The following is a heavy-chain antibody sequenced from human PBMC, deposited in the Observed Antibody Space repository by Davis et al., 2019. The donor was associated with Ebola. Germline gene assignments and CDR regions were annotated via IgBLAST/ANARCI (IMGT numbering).Heavy chain of an antibody. Sequence: MPSETLSLTCTVSGDSIGDYFWTWIRQPPGKGLEWVGHIYGSGSADYNPSLKSRATISADTSKNQFSLMLTSVTAADTAVYYCARRKSTVIKGYYYYGMDVWGQGTTVTVSS. CDR1: GDSIGDYF. J-gene: IGHJ6*02. D-gene: IGHD3-16*01. CDR3: ARRKSTVIKGYYYYGMDV. V-gene: IGHV4-59*08. CDR2: IYGSGSA.